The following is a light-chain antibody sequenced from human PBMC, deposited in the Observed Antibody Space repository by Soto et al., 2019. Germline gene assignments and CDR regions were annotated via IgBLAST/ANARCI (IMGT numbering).Light chain of an antibody. Sequence: DIQMTQSPSFLSASVGDRVTITCQASQDINNYLSWYQQKPGKAPKLLIYDASNLETGVPSRFIGSGSGTDFAFTVSSLQPEDIERYFCQQYYDRPLTFGGGTNVEIK. V-gene: IGKV1-33*01. CDR1: QDINNY. J-gene: IGKJ4*01. CDR2: DAS. CDR3: QQYYDRPLT.